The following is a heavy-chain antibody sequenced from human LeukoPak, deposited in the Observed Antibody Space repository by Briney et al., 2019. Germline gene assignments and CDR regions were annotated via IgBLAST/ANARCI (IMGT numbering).Heavy chain of an antibody. Sequence: ASVKVSCKASGYTFTGYYMHWVRQAPGQGLEWMGWINPNSGGTNYAQKFQGRVTMTRDTSISTAYMELSRLRSDDTAVYYCARFGEYSSGWYLNYYYYGMDVWGQGTTVTVSS. J-gene: IGHJ6*02. D-gene: IGHD6-19*01. V-gene: IGHV1-2*02. CDR2: INPNSGGT. CDR1: GYTFTGYY. CDR3: ARFGEYSSGWYLNYYYYGMDV.